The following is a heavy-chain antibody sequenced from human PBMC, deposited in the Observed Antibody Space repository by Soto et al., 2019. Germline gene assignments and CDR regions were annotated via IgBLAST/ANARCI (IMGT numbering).Heavy chain of an antibody. CDR3: ARVEYCSSTSCYDEYYYDSSGYPNTGHFDY. CDR1: GYTFTSYA. J-gene: IGHJ4*02. D-gene: IGHD2-2*01. CDR2: INAGIGDT. V-gene: IGHV1-3*01. Sequence: ASVKVSCKASGYTFTSYAMHWVRQAPGQRLEWMGWINAGIGDTEYSEKFQGRVTITRDTSASTAYMELSSLRSEDTAVYYCARVEYCSSTSCYDEYYYDSSGYPNTGHFDYWGQGTLVTVSS.